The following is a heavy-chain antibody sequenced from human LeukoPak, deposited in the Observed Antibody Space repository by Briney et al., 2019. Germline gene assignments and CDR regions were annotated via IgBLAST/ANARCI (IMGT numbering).Heavy chain of an antibody. CDR1: GFTFTDYY. J-gene: IGHJ5*02. D-gene: IGHD3-10*01. CDR3: ARVTTVREVTNWFDP. V-gene: IGHV1-2*02. CDR2: INSYSGGT. Sequence: ASVKVSCKASGFTFTDYYMHWVRQAPGQGLEWMGWINSYSGGTYYAQKFQDRVTMTRDTSITTVYMELSRLRSDDTAVYYCARVTTVREVTNWFDPWGQGTLVTVSS.